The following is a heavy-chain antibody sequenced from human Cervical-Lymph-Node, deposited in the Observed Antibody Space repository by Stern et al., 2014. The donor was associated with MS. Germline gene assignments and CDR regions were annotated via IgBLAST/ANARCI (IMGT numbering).Heavy chain of an antibody. CDR3: ARALSGWYPDDAFDI. CDR2: INPSGGST. D-gene: IGHD6-19*01. CDR1: GYTFTSYY. Sequence: QVQLVQSGAEVKKPGASVKVSCKASGYTFTSYYMHWVRQAPGQGLEWMGLINPSGGSTSYAQKFQGRVTMTRDTSTSTVYMELSSLRSEDTAVYYCARALSGWYPDDAFDIWGQGTMVTVSS. J-gene: IGHJ3*02. V-gene: IGHV1-46*03.